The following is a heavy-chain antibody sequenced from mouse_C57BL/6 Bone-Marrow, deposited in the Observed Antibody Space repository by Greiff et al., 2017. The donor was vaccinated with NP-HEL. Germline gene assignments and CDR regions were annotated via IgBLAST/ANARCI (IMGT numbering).Heavy chain of an antibody. J-gene: IGHJ4*01. V-gene: IGHV5-9-1*02. Sequence: EVQVVEPGAGLVMPGASLKLSCAASGFTFSSYAMSWVRQTPEKGLEWVAYITSGGDYIHYADTVKGRFTISRDNARNTLYLQMSSLKSADTAMYYCTRDEDYGCSVDYWGQGTSVTVSS. CDR1: GFTFSSYA. D-gene: IGHD1-1*01. CDR3: TRDEDYGCSVDY. CDR2: ITSGGDYI.